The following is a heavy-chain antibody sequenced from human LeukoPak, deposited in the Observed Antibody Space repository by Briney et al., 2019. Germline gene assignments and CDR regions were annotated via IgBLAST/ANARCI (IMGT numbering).Heavy chain of an antibody. J-gene: IGHJ4*02. V-gene: IGHV4-59*01. CDR1: GFTFSSYE. CDR3: AREGTYSSFDY. D-gene: IGHD6-13*01. CDR2: IYYSGST. Sequence: GSLRLSCAASGFTFSSYEMNWVRQAPGKALEWIGYIYYSGSTNYNPSLKSRVTVSVDTSKNQFSLKLSSVTAADTAVYYCAREGTYSSFDYWGQGILVTVSA.